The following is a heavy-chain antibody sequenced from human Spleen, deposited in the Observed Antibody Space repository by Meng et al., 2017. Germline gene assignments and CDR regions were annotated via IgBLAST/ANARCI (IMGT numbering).Heavy chain of an antibody. J-gene: IGHJ5*02. CDR2: ISGSGGST. Sequence: GGSLRLSCAASGFTFSDYYMSWIRQAPGKGLEWVSGISGSGGSTYYADSVKGRFTISRDNSKNTLYLQMNSLRDEDTALYYCAKDQGGSYYIDVVGDSWGQGTLVTVSS. D-gene: IGHD1-26*01. CDR1: GFTFSDYY. V-gene: IGHV3-23*01. CDR3: AKDQGGSYYIDVVGDS.